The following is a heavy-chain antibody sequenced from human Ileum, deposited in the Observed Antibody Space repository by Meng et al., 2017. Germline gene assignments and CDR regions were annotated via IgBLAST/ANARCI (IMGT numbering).Heavy chain of an antibody. V-gene: IGHV4-39*01. D-gene: IGHD2-2*01. CDR3: AGQPTSSGAGYSWFDP. J-gene: IGHJ5*02. CDR2: ITYTGNS. CDR1: GGSVTSSSYD. Sequence: QLQLQESGPGLVKPTETLSPTCLSSGGSVTSSSYDWGWIRQPPGKGLEWIGGITYTGNSYTTPSLKTRLTTSLDTSKNQFSLRLNSLTAADTAVYYCAGQPTSSGAGYSWFDPWGQGILVTVSS.